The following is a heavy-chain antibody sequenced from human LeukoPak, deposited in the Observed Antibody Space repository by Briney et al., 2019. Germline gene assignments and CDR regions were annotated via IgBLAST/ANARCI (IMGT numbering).Heavy chain of an antibody. J-gene: IGHJ4*02. CDR1: GFTFSSYG. Sequence: GGSLRLSCAASGFTFSSYGMHWVRQAPGKGLEWVAVISYDGSNKYYADSVKGRFTISRDNSKNTLYLQMNSLRAEDTAVYYCAKDYKRFTAAAPDYWGQGTLVTVSS. V-gene: IGHV3-30*18. CDR2: ISYDGSNK. CDR3: AKDYKRFTAAAPDY. D-gene: IGHD6-13*01.